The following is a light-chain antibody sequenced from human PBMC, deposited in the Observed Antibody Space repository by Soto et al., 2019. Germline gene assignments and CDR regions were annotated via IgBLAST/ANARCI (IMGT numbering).Light chain of an antibody. CDR3: QHYVYPQWT. V-gene: IGKV3-20*01. CDR2: GVS. J-gene: IGKJ1*01. Sequence: EIVLTQYPGTLSFSPGGRATLSCRASQSISDTLAWYQQKPGQAPRLLIYGVSTRATGTPDRFSGSGSGTEFTLTIRRLEPEDFAVYFCQHYVYPQWTFCPVTKVDVK. CDR1: QSISDT.